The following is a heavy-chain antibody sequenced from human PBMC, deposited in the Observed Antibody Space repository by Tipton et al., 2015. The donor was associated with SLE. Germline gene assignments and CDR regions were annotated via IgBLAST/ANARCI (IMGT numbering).Heavy chain of an antibody. D-gene: IGHD6-19*01. CDR1: GGPFSGYY. J-gene: IGHJ4*02. Sequence: TLSLTCAVYGGPFSGYYWTWIRQPPGRGLEWIGEINDSGSATYNTSLKRRLTLSVDTSNNQFSLKLKSVTAADTAVYYCARLYTSGSLVYYFDYWGQGSLVIVSS. CDR2: INDSGSA. CDR3: ARLYTSGSLVYYFDY. V-gene: IGHV4-34*01.